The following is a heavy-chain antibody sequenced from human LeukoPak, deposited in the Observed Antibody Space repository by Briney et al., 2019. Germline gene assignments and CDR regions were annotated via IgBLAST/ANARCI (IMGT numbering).Heavy chain of an antibody. V-gene: IGHV3-23*01. CDR3: ARFIVGAPDC. J-gene: IGHJ4*02. Sequence: GGSLRLSCAAPGFTFNNYAMSWVRQAPGKGLEWVSAISDNGGSTYYADSVKGRFTISRDSSKNTLYLQMNSLRADDTAVYYCARFIVGAPDCWGQGTLVTVSS. CDR2: ISDNGGST. D-gene: IGHD1-26*01. CDR1: GFTFNNYA.